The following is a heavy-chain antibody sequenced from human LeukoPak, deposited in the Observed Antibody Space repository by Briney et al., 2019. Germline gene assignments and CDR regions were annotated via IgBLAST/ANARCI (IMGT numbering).Heavy chain of an antibody. J-gene: IGHJ4*02. D-gene: IGHD3-22*01. CDR3: ARKSSGCTKGYFDY. CDR1: GHTFTIYG. V-gene: IGHV1-18*01. CDR2: ISAYNGNT. Sequence: ASVKVSCKASGHTFTIYGISWVRQAPGQGLEWMGWISAYNGNTNYAQKLQGRVTMTTDTSTSTAYMELRSLRSDDTAVYYCARKSSGCTKGYFDYWGQGTLVTVSS.